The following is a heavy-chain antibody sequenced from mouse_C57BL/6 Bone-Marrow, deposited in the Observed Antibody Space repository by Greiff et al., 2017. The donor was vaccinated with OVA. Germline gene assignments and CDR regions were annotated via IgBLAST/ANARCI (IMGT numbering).Heavy chain of an antibody. J-gene: IGHJ1*03. Sequence: QVQLQQPGAELVKPGASVKLSCKASGYTFTSYWMQWVKQRPGQGLEWIGEIDPSDSYTNYNQKFKGKATLTVDTSSSTAYMQLSSLTSEDSAVYYCAREDFYRYFDVWGTGTTVTVSS. CDR3: AREDFYRYFDV. V-gene: IGHV1-50*01. CDR2: IDPSDSYT. CDR1: GYTFTSYW.